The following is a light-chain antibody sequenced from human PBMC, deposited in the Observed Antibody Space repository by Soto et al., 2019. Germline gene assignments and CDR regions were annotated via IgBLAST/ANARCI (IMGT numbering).Light chain of an antibody. V-gene: IGKV3-15*01. J-gene: IGKJ2*01. CDR2: GAS. CDR1: QSVSSN. Sequence: EIVMTQSPATLSVSPGERATLSCRASQSVSSNLAWYQQKPGQAPRLLIYGASTRATGVPARFSGSGSGTEFTLTISSLQYEDVAVYYCQQYDNWYTFGQGTKLQIK. CDR3: QQYDNWYT.